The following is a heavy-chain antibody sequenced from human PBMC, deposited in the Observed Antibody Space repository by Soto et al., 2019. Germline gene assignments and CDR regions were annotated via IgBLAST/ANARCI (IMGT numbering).Heavy chain of an antibody. CDR2: ISYDGSNK. Sequence: GGSLRLSCAASGFTFSSYGMHWVRQAPGKGLEWVAVISYDGSNKYYADSVKGRFTISRDNSKNTLYLQMNSLRAEDTAVYYCAKDRILYYYDSSGYYPPDFDYWGQGTLVTVSS. CDR1: GFTFSSYG. J-gene: IGHJ4*02. V-gene: IGHV3-30*18. D-gene: IGHD3-22*01. CDR3: AKDRILYYYDSSGYYPPDFDY.